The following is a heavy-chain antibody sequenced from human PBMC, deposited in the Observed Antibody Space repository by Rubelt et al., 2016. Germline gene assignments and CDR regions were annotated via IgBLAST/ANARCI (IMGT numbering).Heavy chain of an antibody. J-gene: IGHJ4*02. V-gene: IGHV1-8*01. CDR1: GYTFTSYD. CDR3: ARGDY. Sequence: QVQLVQSGAEVKKPGASVKVSCKASGYTFTSYDINWVRQATGQGLEWMGWMSPNSGNTGYAQQLQGRVTLTRETAIKTAYMERSGLRSDDTAVYYCARGDYWGQGTLVTVSS. CDR2: MSPNSGNT.